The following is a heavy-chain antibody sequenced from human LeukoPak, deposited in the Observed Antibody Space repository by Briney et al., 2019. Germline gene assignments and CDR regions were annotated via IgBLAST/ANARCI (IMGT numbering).Heavy chain of an antibody. CDR1: RFTFTSSA. D-gene: IGHD6-13*01. V-gene: IGHV1-58*01. Sequence: SVTVSCTASRFTFTSSAVQWVRQARGQRLEWIGWIVVGSGNTNYAQKFQERVTITRDMSTSTAYMELSSLRSEDTAVYYCARWYSSSWTSYYYYYGMDVWGQGTTVTVSS. J-gene: IGHJ6*02. CDR2: IVVGSGNT. CDR3: ARWYSSSWTSYYYYYGMDV.